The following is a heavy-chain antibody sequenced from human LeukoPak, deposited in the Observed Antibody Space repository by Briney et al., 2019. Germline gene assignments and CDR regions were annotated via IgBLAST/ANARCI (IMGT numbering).Heavy chain of an antibody. CDR1: GGSISSYY. Sequence: PSETLSLTCTVSGGSISSYYWSWIRQPPGKGLEWIGYIYYSGSTNYNPSLKSRVTISVDTSKNQFSLKLSSVTAADTAVYYCASHTDYYYYSYMDVWGKGTTVTVSS. CDR2: IYYSGST. CDR3: ASHTDYYYYSYMDV. J-gene: IGHJ6*03. V-gene: IGHV4-59*01.